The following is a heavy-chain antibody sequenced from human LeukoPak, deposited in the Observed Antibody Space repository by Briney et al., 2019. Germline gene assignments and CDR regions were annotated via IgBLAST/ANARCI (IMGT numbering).Heavy chain of an antibody. Sequence: SETLSLTCTVSGGSISSSSYYWGWIRQPPGKGLGWIGSIYYSGSTYYNPSLKSRVTISVDTSKNQFSLKLSSVTAADTAVYYCARAGTEWEFDPWGQGTLVTVSS. CDR2: IYYSGST. V-gene: IGHV4-39*07. D-gene: IGHD1-26*01. CDR1: GGSISSSSYY. CDR3: ARAGTEWEFDP. J-gene: IGHJ5*02.